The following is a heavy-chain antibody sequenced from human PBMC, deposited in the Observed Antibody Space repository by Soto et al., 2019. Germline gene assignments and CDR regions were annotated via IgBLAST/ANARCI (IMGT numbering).Heavy chain of an antibody. Sequence: ASVKVSCKASGYSNISYGSSWVRQAPGQGLEWMGWISAYNGNTNYAQKFQGRVTMTTDTSTSTAFMELRSLRSDDTAVYYCAKDDIAAPGVFDYWGQGTLVTVSS. CDR2: ISAYNGNT. J-gene: IGHJ4*02. CDR1: GYSNISYG. D-gene: IGHD6-13*01. V-gene: IGHV1-18*01. CDR3: AKDDIAAPGVFDY.